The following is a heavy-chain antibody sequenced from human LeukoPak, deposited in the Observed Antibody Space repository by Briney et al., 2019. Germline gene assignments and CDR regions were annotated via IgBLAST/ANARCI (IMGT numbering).Heavy chain of an antibody. CDR3: ARDRYYDSSGYLVWGAFDI. Sequence: SETLSLTCTVSGGSISSSSYYWGWIRQPPGKGLEWIGSIYYSGSTYYNPSLKSRVTISVDTSKNQFSLKLSSVTAADTAVYYCARDRYYDSSGYLVWGAFDIWGQGTMVTVSS. D-gene: IGHD3-22*01. V-gene: IGHV4-39*07. CDR2: IYYSGST. CDR1: GGSISSSSYY. J-gene: IGHJ3*02.